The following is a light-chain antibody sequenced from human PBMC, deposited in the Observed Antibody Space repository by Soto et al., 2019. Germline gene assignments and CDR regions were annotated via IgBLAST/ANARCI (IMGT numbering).Light chain of an antibody. V-gene: IGLV1-44*01. J-gene: IGLJ1*01. CDR3: TEWDDSLNGYV. CDR2: NNN. CDR1: SSNIGINT. Sequence: QSVLTQPPSASETPGQRVTISCSGSSSNIGINTVDWFQQLPGTAPKLLIYNNNQRPSGVPDRFSGSKSGTSASLAISGLQSEDESDYYCTEWDDSLNGYVFGPGTEFTVL.